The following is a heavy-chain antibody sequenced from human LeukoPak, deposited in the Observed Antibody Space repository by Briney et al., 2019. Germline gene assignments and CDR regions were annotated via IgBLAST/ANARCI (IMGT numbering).Heavy chain of an antibody. Sequence: KTSETLSLTCTVSGGSISSSSYYWGWIRQPPGKGLEWIGSIYYSGSTHYNASLKSRVTISVDTSKNQFSLKLSSVTAADTAVYYCARGWKGTRYSSGWYHYWGQGTLVTVSS. CDR3: ARGWKGTRYSSGWYHY. CDR2: IYYSGST. D-gene: IGHD6-19*01. J-gene: IGHJ4*02. CDR1: GGSISSSSYY. V-gene: IGHV4-39*01.